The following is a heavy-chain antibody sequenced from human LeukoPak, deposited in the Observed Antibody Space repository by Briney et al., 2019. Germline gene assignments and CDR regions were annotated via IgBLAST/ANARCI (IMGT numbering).Heavy chain of an antibody. Sequence: GGSLRLSCVTSGFTFSASWMSWVRQAPGKGLEWVASINPDGSTRHHVDSVKGRFTISRDNAEKSLSLQMGALRAEDTAVYFCAKLLGTATRYDYWGLGTLVIVSS. CDR2: INPDGSTR. CDR1: GFTFSASW. CDR3: AKLLGTATRYDY. V-gene: IGHV3-7*01. J-gene: IGHJ4*02. D-gene: IGHD1-7*01.